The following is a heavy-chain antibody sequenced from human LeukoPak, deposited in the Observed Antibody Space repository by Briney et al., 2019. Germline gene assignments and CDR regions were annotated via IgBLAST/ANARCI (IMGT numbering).Heavy chain of an antibody. J-gene: IGHJ5*02. CDR1: GYTFTTYG. CDR3: ARGKKRRTTDPNWFDP. Sequence: ASVKVSCKASGYTFTTYGISWVRQAPGQGLEWMGLISAYSGNRNYAQKGQGRVTMTRNTSISTASMELSSLRSEDAAVYYCARGKKRRTTDPNWFDPWGQGTLVTVSS. V-gene: IGHV1-18*01. CDR2: ISAYSGNR. D-gene: IGHD1-14*01.